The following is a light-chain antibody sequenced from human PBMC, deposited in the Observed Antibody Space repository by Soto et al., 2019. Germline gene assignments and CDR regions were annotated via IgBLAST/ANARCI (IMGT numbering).Light chain of an antibody. CDR3: QQYDISPRT. CDR1: QSVSSSY. CDR2: GAS. V-gene: IGKV3-20*01. Sequence: EIVLTQSPGTLSLSPGERATLSCRASQSVSSSYLAWYQQKPGQAPRLLIYGASSRATGIPDRFSGSRSGTDFTLTISRLEPEDFAVYYCQQYDISPRTFGQGTKVEIK. J-gene: IGKJ1*01.